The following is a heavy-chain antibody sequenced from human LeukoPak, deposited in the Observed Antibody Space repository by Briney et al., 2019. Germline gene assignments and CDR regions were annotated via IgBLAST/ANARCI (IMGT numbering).Heavy chain of an antibody. Sequence: TSETLSLTCAVYGGSFSGYYWSWIRQPPGKGLEWIGEINHSGSTNYNPSLKSRVTISVDTSKNQFSLKLSSVTAADTAVYYCARLAYYDILTGYYNPLEYWGQGTLVTVSS. V-gene: IGHV4-34*01. CDR1: GGSFSGYY. CDR2: INHSGST. D-gene: IGHD3-9*01. J-gene: IGHJ4*02. CDR3: ARLAYYDILTGYYNPLEY.